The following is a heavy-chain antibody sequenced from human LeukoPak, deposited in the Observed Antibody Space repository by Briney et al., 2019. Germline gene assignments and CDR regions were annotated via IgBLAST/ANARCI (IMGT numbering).Heavy chain of an antibody. Sequence: PGGSLRLSCAASGFTFDDYAMHWVRQAPGKGLEWVSGLSWNSGSIGYADSVKGRFTISRDNAKNSLYLQMNSLRAEDTALYYCAKEAVMAGNYYYYYMDVWGKGTTVTISS. J-gene: IGHJ6*03. CDR2: LSWNSGSI. D-gene: IGHD6-19*01. CDR1: GFTFDDYA. V-gene: IGHV3-9*01. CDR3: AKEAVMAGNYYYYYMDV.